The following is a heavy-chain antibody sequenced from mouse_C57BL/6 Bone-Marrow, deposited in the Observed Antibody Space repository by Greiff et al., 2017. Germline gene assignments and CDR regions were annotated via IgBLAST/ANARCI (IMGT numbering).Heavy chain of an antibody. J-gene: IGHJ2*01. CDR3: SSFDGNYFDF. CDR1: GFNIKDDY. Sequence: EVKLMESGAELVRPGASVKLSCTASGFNIKDDYIHWVKQRPEQGLEWIGWIDPEIGDTEYASKFQGKATITSDTSSNTAYLQLSSLTSEDPAVYYCSSFDGNYFDFWGQGTPLTVAS. D-gene: IGHD2-3*01. CDR2: IDPEIGDT. V-gene: IGHV14-4*01.